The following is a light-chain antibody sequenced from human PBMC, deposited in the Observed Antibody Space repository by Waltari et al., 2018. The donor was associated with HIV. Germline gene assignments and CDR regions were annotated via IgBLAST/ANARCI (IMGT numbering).Light chain of an antibody. Sequence: DIEMTQSPSSVSASLGDTLTITCRASQPVSSWLTWHQQRPGKSPEVLIFATSILQTGVPSRFSGRGSGTNFTLTISSLQPEDFATYYCQQASSFPWTFGQGTKVEVK. J-gene: IGKJ1*01. CDR2: ATS. CDR3: QQASSFPWT. CDR1: QPVSSW. V-gene: IGKV1-12*01.